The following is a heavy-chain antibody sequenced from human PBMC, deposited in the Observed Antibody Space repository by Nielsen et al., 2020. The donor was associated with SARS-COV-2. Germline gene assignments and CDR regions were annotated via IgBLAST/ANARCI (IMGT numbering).Heavy chain of an antibody. CDR1: GITYINYG. J-gene: IGHJ6*02. CDR2: IGTSGGNS. Sequence: GESLKISCEASGITYINYGMSWVRQAPGKGLEWVSSIGTSGGNSYYSDSVKGRFTISRDISKNTLYLQMNILRAEDTAVYYCAKRSLFSSNYYYGLDVWGQGTTVIVPS. V-gene: IGHV3-23*01. D-gene: IGHD2-21*01. CDR3: AKRSLFSSNYYYGLDV.